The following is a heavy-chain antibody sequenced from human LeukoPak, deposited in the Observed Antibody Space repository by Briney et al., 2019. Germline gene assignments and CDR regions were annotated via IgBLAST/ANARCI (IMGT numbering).Heavy chain of an antibody. J-gene: IGHJ4*02. CDR2: INPNSGAT. CDR3: ARYMAAAGTFDY. Sequence: GASVKVSCKASGYTFTAYYMHWVRQAPGQGLEWMGWINPNSGATYYEQKFQGRVTMTRDTSISTACMELSSLISDDSAVDYCARYMAAAGTFDYWGQGTLVTVSS. CDR1: GYTFTAYY. D-gene: IGHD6-13*01. V-gene: IGHV1-2*02.